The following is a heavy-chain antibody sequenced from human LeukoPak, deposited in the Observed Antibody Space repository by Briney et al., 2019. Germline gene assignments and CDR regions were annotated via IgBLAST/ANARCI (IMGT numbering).Heavy chain of an antibody. Sequence: QPGGSLRLSCAASGFTFSSYDMHWVRQATGKGLEWVSAIGTAGDTYYPGSVKGRFTISRENAKNSLYLQMNSLRAGDTAVYYCARGNYGPYYYGMDVWGQGTTVTVSS. D-gene: IGHD1-7*01. J-gene: IGHJ6*02. CDR3: ARGNYGPYYYGMDV. CDR1: GFTFSSYD. V-gene: IGHV3-13*01. CDR2: IGTAGDT.